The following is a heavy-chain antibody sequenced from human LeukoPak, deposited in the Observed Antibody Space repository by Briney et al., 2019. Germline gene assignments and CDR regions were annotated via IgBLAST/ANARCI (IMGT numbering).Heavy chain of an antibody. D-gene: IGHD3-22*01. J-gene: IGHJ4*02. Sequence: PSETLSLTCTVSGGSISSYYWSWIRQPPGKGLEWIGCIYYSGSTNYNPSLKSRVTISVDTSKNQFSLKLSSVTAADTAVYYCAREGAYDSSGYPNFDYWGQGTLVTVSS. CDR2: IYYSGST. CDR1: GGSISSYY. CDR3: AREGAYDSSGYPNFDY. V-gene: IGHV4-59*01.